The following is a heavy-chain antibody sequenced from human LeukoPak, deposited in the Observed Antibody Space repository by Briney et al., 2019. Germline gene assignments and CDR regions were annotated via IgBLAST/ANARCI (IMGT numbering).Heavy chain of an antibody. CDR3: ARDRGYSGYDQRRDAFDI. Sequence: ASVKVSCKASGHTFTSYGISWVRQAPGQGLEWMGWISAYNGNTNYAQKLQGRVTMTTDTSTSTAYMELRSLRSDDTAVYYCARDRGYSGYDQRRDAFDIWGQGTMVTVSS. D-gene: IGHD5-12*01. CDR2: ISAYNGNT. V-gene: IGHV1-18*01. J-gene: IGHJ3*02. CDR1: GHTFTSYG.